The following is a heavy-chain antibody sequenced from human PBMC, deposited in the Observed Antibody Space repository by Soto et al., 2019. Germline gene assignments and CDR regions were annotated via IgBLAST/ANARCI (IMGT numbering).Heavy chain of an antibody. CDR1: GGSFSGYY. V-gene: IGHV4-34*01. CDR2: INHSGST. D-gene: IGHD3-3*01. Sequence: PSETLSLTCAVYGGSFSGYYWSWIRQPPGKGLEWIGEINHSGSTNYNPSLKSRVTISVDTSKNQFSLKLSSVTAADTAVYYCARRVTIFGVVILYRGMDVCGQGTTVTVSS. CDR3: ARRVTIFGVVILYRGMDV. J-gene: IGHJ6*02.